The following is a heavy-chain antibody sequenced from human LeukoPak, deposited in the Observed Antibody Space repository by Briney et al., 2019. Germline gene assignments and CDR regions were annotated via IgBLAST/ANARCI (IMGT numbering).Heavy chain of an antibody. CDR3: ARAGPYYYGSGSYLGFDY. Sequence: ASVKVSCKAYGYTFTSYYMHWVRQAPGQGLEWMGIINPSGGSTSYAQKFQGRVTMTRDMSTSTVYMELSSLRSEDTAVYYCARAGPYYYGSGSYLGFDYWGQGTLVTVSS. CDR2: INPSGGST. D-gene: IGHD3-10*01. V-gene: IGHV1-46*01. CDR1: GYTFTSYY. J-gene: IGHJ4*02.